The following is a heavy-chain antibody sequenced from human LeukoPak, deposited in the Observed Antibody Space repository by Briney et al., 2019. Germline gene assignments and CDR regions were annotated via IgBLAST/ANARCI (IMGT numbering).Heavy chain of an antibody. Sequence: AGGSLRLSCAASGFTFSSYGMHWVRQAPGKGLERVAVISYDGSNKYYADSVKGRFTISRDNSKNTLYPQMNSLRAEDTAVYYCAIPRRDIVVVPAAIDYWGQGTLVTVSS. CDR2: ISYDGSNK. V-gene: IGHV3-30*03. CDR3: AIPRRDIVVVPAAIDY. J-gene: IGHJ4*02. D-gene: IGHD2-2*01. CDR1: GFTFSSYG.